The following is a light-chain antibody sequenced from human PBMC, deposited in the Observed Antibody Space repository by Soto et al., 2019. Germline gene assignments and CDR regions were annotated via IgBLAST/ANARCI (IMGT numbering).Light chain of an antibody. Sequence: KQMTHPPAALSSTFRDSVAMTPLASQSASTWVAWYQQKPGKAPRLLISDASSLEAGVPKRFSGSGSGTECTLPISGFQPDDVAPDYCLVYTIYLFTFGPGTKVDI. CDR1: QSASTW. V-gene: IGKV1-5*01. CDR3: LVYTIYLFT. J-gene: IGKJ3*01. CDR2: DAS.